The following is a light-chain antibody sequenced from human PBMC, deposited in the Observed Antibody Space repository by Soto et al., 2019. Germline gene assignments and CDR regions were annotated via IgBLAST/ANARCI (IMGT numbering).Light chain of an antibody. J-gene: IGLJ3*02. Sequence: QSVLTQPASVSGSPGQSITISCTGTSSDVGGYKYVSWYQQHPGKAPKLLIYGVTDRPSGVSSRFSGSKSGNAASLTISGLQAEDEGDYYCSSYTSSYTWVFGGGTKLTVL. CDR3: SSYTSSYTWV. V-gene: IGLV2-14*03. CDR1: SSDVGGYKY. CDR2: GVT.